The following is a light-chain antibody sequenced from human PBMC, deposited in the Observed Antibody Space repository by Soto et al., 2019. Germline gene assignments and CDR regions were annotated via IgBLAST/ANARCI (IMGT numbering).Light chain of an antibody. V-gene: IGLV2-18*02. Sequence: QSVLTQPPSVSGSPGQSVAISCTGTSSDVGGYNRVSWYQQPPGTAPKLMIYEVSHRPSGVPDRFSGSKSGNTASLTISGLQAEDEADYYCSSYTTSNTLVFGGGTQLTVL. J-gene: IGLJ2*01. CDR3: SSYTTSNTLV. CDR1: SSDVGGYNR. CDR2: EVS.